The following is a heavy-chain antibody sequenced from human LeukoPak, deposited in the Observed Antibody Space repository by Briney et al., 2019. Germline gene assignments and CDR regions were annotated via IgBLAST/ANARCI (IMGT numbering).Heavy chain of an antibody. CDR2: INHSGST. V-gene: IGHV4-34*01. CDR1: GGSFSGYY. CDR3: ARQCYYGSGTDSNWFDP. Sequence: PSETLSLTCAVYGGSFSGYYWSWIRQPPGKGLEWIGEINHSGSTNYNPSLKSRVTISVDTSKNQFSLKLSSVTAADTAVYYCARQCYYGSGTDSNWFDPWGQGTLVTVSS. D-gene: IGHD3-10*01. J-gene: IGHJ5*02.